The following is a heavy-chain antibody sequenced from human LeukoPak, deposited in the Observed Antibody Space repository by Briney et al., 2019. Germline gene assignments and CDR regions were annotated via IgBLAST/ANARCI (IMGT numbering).Heavy chain of an antibody. V-gene: IGHV4-59*01. D-gene: IGHD2-2*01. Sequence: SETLSLTCTVSGGSISSYYRSWIRQPPGKGLEWIGYIYYSGSTNYNPSLKSRVTISVDTSKNQFSLKLSSVTAADTAVYYCAVSRKAAFDIWGQGTVVTVSS. J-gene: IGHJ3*02. CDR1: GGSISSYY. CDR2: IYYSGST. CDR3: AVSRKAAFDI.